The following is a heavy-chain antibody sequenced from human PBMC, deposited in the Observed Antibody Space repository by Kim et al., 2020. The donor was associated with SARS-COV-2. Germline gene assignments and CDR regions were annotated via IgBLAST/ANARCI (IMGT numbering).Heavy chain of an antibody. V-gene: IGHV3-9*01. CDR2: ISWNSGSI. CDR3: AKDYGGLGIAAAGPFDY. J-gene: IGHJ4*02. CDR1: GFTFDDYA. D-gene: IGHD6-13*01. Sequence: GGSLRLSCAASGFTFDDYAMHWVRQAPGKGLEWVSGISWNSGSIGYADSVKGRFTISRDNAKNSLYLQMNSLRAEDTALYYCAKDYGGLGIAAAGPFDYWGQGTLVTVSS.